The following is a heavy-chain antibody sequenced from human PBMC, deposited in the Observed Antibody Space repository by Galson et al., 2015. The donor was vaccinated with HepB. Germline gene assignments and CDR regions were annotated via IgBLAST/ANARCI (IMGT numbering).Heavy chain of an antibody. V-gene: IGHV1-2*02. J-gene: IGHJ6*02. D-gene: IGHD2-15*01. Sequence: KVSCKASGYTFTGYYIHWVRQAPGHGLEWMGWINPSSGDTHFAQKLQGRVTMTRDTSISTAYMDLYRLRSDDTAVYFCARLRGGHRSYYSGMDVWGQGTTVTVSS. CDR1: GYTFTGYY. CDR2: INPSSGDT. CDR3: ARLRGGHRSYYSGMDV.